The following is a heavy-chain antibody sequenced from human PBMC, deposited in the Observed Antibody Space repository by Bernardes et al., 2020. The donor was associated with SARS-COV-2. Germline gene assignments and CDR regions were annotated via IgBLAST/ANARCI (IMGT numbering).Heavy chain of an antibody. CDR1: GFTFSSFC. V-gene: IGHV3-7*01. CDR3: ARGKAAMIGDYYYYGMDV. D-gene: IGHD3-22*01. Sequence: GGSLRLSCAASGFTFSSFCITWVRQAPGKGLEWVANIKQDGSENYYVGSVRGRFTISRDNAKNLVYLQLNSLRAEDTAVYYCARGKAAMIGDYYYYGMDVWGQGTTVTVSS. CDR2: IKQDGSEN. J-gene: IGHJ6*02.